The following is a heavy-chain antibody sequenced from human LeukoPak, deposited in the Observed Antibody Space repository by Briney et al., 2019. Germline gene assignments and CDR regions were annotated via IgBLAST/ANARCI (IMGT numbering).Heavy chain of an antibody. J-gene: IGHJ4*02. CDR2: IIPILGIA. V-gene: IGHV1-69*04. CDR3: ARPNYHDSSGYTPFDY. D-gene: IGHD3-22*01. CDR1: GGTFSSYA. Sequence: GASVKVSCKASGGTFSSYAISWVRQAPGQGLEWMGRIIPILGIANYAQKFQGRVTITADKSTSTAYMELSSLRSDDTAVYYCARPNYHDSSGYTPFDYWGQGTLVTVSS.